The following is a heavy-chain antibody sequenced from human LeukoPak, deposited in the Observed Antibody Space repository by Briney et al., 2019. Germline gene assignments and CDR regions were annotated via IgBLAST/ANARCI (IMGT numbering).Heavy chain of an antibody. D-gene: IGHD3-10*02. CDR3: AELGITMIGGV. CDR1: GFTFSIYA. J-gene: IGHJ6*04. V-gene: IGHV3-48*03. CDR2: ISSSGSTI. Sequence: GGSLRLSCAASGFTFSIYAMNWVRQAPGKGLEWVSYISSSGSTIYYADSVKGRFTISRDNAKNSLYLQMNSLRAEDTAVYYCAELGITMIGGVWGKGTTVTISS.